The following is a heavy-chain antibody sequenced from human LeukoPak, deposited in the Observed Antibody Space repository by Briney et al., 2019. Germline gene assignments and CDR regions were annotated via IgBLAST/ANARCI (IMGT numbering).Heavy chain of an antibody. CDR2: ISGSGGST. CDR3: AKDRTSLGVYYFDS. CDR1: GFTFSSYA. Sequence: PGGSLRLSCAASGFTFSSYAMSWVRHAPGKGVEWVSAISGSGGSTYYADSVKGRFTISRDNSKNTLYLQMNSLRAEDTAVYYCAKDRTSLGVYYFDSWGQGTLVTVSS. V-gene: IGHV3-23*01. J-gene: IGHJ4*02. D-gene: IGHD3-16*01.